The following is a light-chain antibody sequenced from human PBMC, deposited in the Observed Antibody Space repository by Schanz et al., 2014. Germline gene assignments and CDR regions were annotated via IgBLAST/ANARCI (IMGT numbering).Light chain of an antibody. CDR1: QSITSR. CDR2: KTS. Sequence: DIQMTQSPSTLSASVGDRVTLTCRASQSITSRLAWYQQKPGNAPKLLIYKTSSLESGVPSRFSGSGSGTQFTLTISSLQPDDFATYHCQQYNSYPRTFGQGTKVEIK. V-gene: IGKV1-5*03. J-gene: IGKJ1*01. CDR3: QQYNSYPRT.